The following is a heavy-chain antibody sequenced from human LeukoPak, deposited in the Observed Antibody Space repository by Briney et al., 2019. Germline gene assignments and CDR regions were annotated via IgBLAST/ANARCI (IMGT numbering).Heavy chain of an antibody. CDR3: TPESGDY. V-gene: IGHV3-49*04. D-gene: IGHD1-26*01. CDR2: IRSNDYGGTT. J-gene: IGHJ4*02. Sequence: GGSLRLSCTASGFNFGEYAMRWVRQPQGKGLEWIGFIRSNDYGGTTDYAASVKGRFIISRDDSKRVAYLQMNSLKAEDTGVYYCTPESGDYWGQGTLVTVTS. CDR1: GFNFGEYA.